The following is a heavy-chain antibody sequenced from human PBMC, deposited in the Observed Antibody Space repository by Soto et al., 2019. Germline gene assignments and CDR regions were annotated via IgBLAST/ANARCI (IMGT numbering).Heavy chain of an antibody. CDR2: IYYSGST. CDR3: ASSNIAAAGFYYYGMDA. Sequence: PSETLSLTCTVSGGSISSYYWSWIRQPPGKGLEWIGYIYYSGSTNYNPSLKSRVTISVDTSKNQFSLKLSSVTAADTAVYYCASSNIAAAGFYYYGMDAWGRGTTVT. CDR1: GGSISSYY. D-gene: IGHD6-13*01. J-gene: IGHJ6*02. V-gene: IGHV4-59*01.